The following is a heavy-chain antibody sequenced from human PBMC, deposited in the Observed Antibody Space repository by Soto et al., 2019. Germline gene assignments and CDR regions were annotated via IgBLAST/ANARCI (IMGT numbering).Heavy chain of an antibody. J-gene: IGHJ4*02. Sequence: GGSLRLSCAASGFSFTTYAMTWVRQSPGKGLEWVAAISSGGHNTWYADAVKGRFTISRDNSKNTQSLQMNSLRAEDTAVYYCARNSDSTGYYYYFDFWGQGTQVTVSP. D-gene: IGHD3-22*01. V-gene: IGHV3-23*01. CDR2: ISSGGHNT. CDR3: ARNSDSTGYYYYFDF. CDR1: GFSFTTYA.